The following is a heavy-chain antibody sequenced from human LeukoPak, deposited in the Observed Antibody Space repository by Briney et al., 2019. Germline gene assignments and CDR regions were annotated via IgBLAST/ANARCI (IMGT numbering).Heavy chain of an antibody. J-gene: IGHJ4*02. V-gene: IGHV3-23*01. CDR1: GFTFSSYA. CDR2: ISGSGGST. Sequence: GGSLRLSCAASGFTFSSYAMSWVRQAPGKGLEWVSTISGSGGSTYYADSVKGRFTIPRDNSKNTLYLQMNSLRAEDTAVYYCAKDTTQWLPTYFDYWGQGTLVTVSS. CDR3: AKDTTQWLPTYFDY. D-gene: IGHD6-19*01.